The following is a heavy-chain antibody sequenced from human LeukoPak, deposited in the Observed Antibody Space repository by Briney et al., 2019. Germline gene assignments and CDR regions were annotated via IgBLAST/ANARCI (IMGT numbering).Heavy chain of an antibody. CDR1: GSTFSDYY. CDR2: ISSSGSTI. V-gene: IGHV3-11*01. D-gene: IGHD2-2*02. CDR3: ARGDLYCSSTSCYSDY. J-gene: IGHJ4*02. Sequence: GGSLRLSCAASGSTFSDYYMSWIRQAPGKGLEWVSYISSSGSTIYYADSVKGRFTISRDNAKNSLYLQMNSLRAEDTAVYYCARGDLYCSSTSCYSDYWGQGTLVTVSS.